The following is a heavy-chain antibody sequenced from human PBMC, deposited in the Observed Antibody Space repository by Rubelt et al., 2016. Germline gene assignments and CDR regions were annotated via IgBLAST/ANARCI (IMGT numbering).Heavy chain of an antibody. Sequence: QLQLQESGPGLVKPSETLSLTCTVSGASISSSSYYWGWVRQPPGKGLEWIANIYYSGTTYYNPSLKSRVTISGDTSKSQFSLILSAVTAVDTAVYYCARCSSSDCQGFDLWGRGTLVTVSS. V-gene: IGHV4-39*07. CDR1: GASISSSSYY. CDR2: IYYSGTT. CDR3: ARCSSSDCQGFDL. J-gene: IGHJ2*01. D-gene: IGHD6-19*01.